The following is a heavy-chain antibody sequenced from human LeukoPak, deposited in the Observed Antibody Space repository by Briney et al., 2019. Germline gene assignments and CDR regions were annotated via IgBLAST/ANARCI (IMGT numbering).Heavy chain of an antibody. CDR3: ARLPSYYDILTGYYKDSSGWYFDY. D-gene: IGHD3-9*01. Sequence: GESLQISCEGSGYTFTSYWIAWVRQMPGKGLEWMGIIYPGDSDTRYSPSFQGQVTISADKSISTAYLQWSSLKASDTAMYYCARLPSYYDILTGYYKDSSGWYFDYWGQGTLVTVSS. CDR1: GYTFTSYW. CDR2: IYPGDSDT. J-gene: IGHJ4*02. V-gene: IGHV5-51*01.